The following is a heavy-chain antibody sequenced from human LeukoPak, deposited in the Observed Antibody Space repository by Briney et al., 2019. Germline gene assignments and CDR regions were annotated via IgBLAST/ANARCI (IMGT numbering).Heavy chain of an antibody. D-gene: IGHD2-21*01. Sequence: GGSLRLSCAASGFTFSSYAMSWVRQAPGKGLEWVSAISGSGGSTYYANSVKGRFTISRDSSKNTLYLQMNSLRAEDTAVYCCAKNKGSGGDSPFDYWGQGTLVTVSS. CDR1: GFTFSSYA. CDR2: ISGSGGST. CDR3: AKNKGSGGDSPFDY. J-gene: IGHJ4*02. V-gene: IGHV3-23*01.